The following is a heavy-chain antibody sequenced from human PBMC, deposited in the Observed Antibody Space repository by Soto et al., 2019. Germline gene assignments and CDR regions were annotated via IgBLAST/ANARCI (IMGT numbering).Heavy chain of an antibody. CDR1: GFTFSNYA. D-gene: IGHD2-15*01. CDR2: ISGSGATI. J-gene: IGHJ4*02. Sequence: GSLRLSCAASGFTFSNYAMSWVRQAPGKGLEWISAISGSGATIYYADSLRDRLTISRDNSKNTLYLQMDTLRAEDTAIYYCAKVAIANKVVAAQYYFDYWGQGSLVTVSS. CDR3: AKVAIANKVVAAQYYFDY. V-gene: IGHV3-23*01.